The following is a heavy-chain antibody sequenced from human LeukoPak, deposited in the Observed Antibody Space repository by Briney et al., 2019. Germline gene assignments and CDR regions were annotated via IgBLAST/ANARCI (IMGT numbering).Heavy chain of an antibody. J-gene: IGHJ3*02. CDR3: ARTFQLVYSGSQGGVAFDI. D-gene: IGHD1-26*01. V-gene: IGHV4-59*01. CDR2: IYYGGST. Sequence: PSETLSLTCTVSGGSISSYYWSWIRRPPGKGLEWIGYIYYGGSTNYNPSLKSRVTISVDTSKNQFSLKLSSVTAADTAVYYCARTFQLVYSGSQGGVAFDIWGQGTMVTVSS. CDR1: GGSISSYY.